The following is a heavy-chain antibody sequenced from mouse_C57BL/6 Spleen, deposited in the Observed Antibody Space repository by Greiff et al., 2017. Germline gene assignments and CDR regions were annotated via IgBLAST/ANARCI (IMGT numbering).Heavy chain of an antibody. CDR1: GYTFTSYG. V-gene: IGHV1-81*01. J-gene: IGHJ4*01. Sequence: QVQLQQSGAELARPGASVKLSCKASGYTFTSYGISWVKQRTGQGLEWIGEIYPRSGNTYYNEKFKGKATLTADKSSSTAYMELRSLTSEDSAVYFCARLYGSSYDYAMDYWGQGTSVTVSS. CDR3: ARLYGSSYDYAMDY. CDR2: IYPRSGNT. D-gene: IGHD1-1*01.